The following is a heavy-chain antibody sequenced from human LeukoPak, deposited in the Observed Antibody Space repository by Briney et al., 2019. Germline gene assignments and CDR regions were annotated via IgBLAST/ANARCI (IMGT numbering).Heavy chain of an antibody. D-gene: IGHD3-3*01. CDR2: ISAYNGNT. CDR3: ASRRYYDFWSGYSTDYYYYGMDV. V-gene: IGHV1-18*01. J-gene: IGHJ6*02. Sequence: ASVKVSCKASGYTFTSYGISWVRLAPGQGLEWMGWISAYNGNTNYAQKLQGRLTMTTDTSTSTAYMELSSLRSEDTAVYYCASRRYYDFWSGYSTDYYYYGMDVWGQGTTVTVSS. CDR1: GYTFTSYG.